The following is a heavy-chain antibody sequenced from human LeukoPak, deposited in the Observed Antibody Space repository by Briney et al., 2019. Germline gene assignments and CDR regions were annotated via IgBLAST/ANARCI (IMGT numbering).Heavy chain of an antibody. CDR2: ISYDGSNK. D-gene: IGHD3-22*01. Sequence: GGSLRLSCAASGFTFSSYAMHWVRQAPGKGLEWVAVISYDGSNKYYADSVKGRFTISRDNSLYLQMNSLRAEDTAVYYCARGDYYDTSGYAFDIWGKGTMVTVSS. V-gene: IGHV3-30-3*01. CDR1: GFTFSSYA. CDR3: ARGDYYDTSGYAFDI. J-gene: IGHJ3*02.